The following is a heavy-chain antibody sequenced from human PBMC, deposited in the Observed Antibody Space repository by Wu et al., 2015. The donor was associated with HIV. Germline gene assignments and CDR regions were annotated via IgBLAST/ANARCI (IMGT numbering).Heavy chain of an antibody. CDR2: INPGSGSA. CDR1: GYTFTTYF. V-gene: IGHV1-46*01. CDR3: RTGWDLDNFYYYYMDI. D-gene: IGHD1-26*01. J-gene: IGHJ6*03. Sequence: QVQLLQSGAEVKKPGASVKISCKASGYTFTTYFMYWVRQAPGQGLEWMGIINPGSGSARSAQNFQGRVAMTRDTSTNTVYLELNNVTSEDTAVYFCRTGWDLDNFYYYYMDIWGEGTTVTVSS.